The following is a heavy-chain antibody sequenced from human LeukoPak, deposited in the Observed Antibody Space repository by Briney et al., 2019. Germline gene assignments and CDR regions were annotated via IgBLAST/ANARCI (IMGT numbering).Heavy chain of an antibody. Sequence: GGSLRLSCAASGFTFSSYAMSWVRQAPGKGLEWVSAISGSGGSTYYADSVKGRFTISRDNSKNTLYLQMNSLRAEDTAVYYCAKDPGRDYPIYDYVWGSYRPVPDYWGQGTLVTVSP. CDR3: AKDPGRDYPIYDYVWGSYRPVPDY. J-gene: IGHJ4*02. CDR1: GFTFSSYA. V-gene: IGHV3-23*01. CDR2: ISGSGGST. D-gene: IGHD3-16*02.